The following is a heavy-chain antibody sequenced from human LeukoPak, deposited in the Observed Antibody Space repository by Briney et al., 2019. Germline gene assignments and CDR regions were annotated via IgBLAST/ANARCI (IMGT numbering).Heavy chain of an antibody. Sequence: SQTLSLTCAVSGGSISSGGHSWSWIRQPPGKGLEWIGYIYHSGSTYYNPSLKSRVTISVDRSKNQFSLKLSSVTAADTAVYYCASNYYDSSGYPPLYYYYGMDVWGQGTTVTVSS. CDR1: GGSISSGGHS. D-gene: IGHD3-22*01. CDR2: IYHSGST. V-gene: IGHV4-30-2*01. J-gene: IGHJ6*02. CDR3: ASNYYDSSGYPPLYYYYGMDV.